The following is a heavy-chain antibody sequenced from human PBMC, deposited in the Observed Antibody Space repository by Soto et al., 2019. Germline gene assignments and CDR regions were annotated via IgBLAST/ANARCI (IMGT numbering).Heavy chain of an antibody. D-gene: IGHD6-6*01. CDR3: AREDSSSPLYSWFDP. CDR2: ISSSSSYI. J-gene: IGHJ5*02. Sequence: EVQLVESGGGLVKPGGSLRLSCAASGFTFSSYSMNWVRQAPGKGLEWVSSISSSSSYIYYADSVKGRFTISRDNAKNSLYLQMNSLRAEDTAVYYCAREDSSSPLYSWFDPWGQGTLVTVSS. V-gene: IGHV3-21*01. CDR1: GFTFSSYS.